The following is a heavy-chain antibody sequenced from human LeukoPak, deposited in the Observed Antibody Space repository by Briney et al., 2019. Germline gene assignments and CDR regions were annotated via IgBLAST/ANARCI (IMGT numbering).Heavy chain of an antibody. CDR1: GYAFTGNY. CDR2: INPNTGAT. CDR3: ARDRVGSGWPRPYYFEK. D-gene: IGHD6-19*01. V-gene: IGHV1-2*02. Sequence: GASVKVSCKPSGYAFTGNYIHWLRQAPGQGPEWMGWINPNTGATIYAQRFQGRVTMTRDTSINTAYMELSTLTSDDTGVYYCARDRVGSGWPRPYYFEKWGQGTLVTVSS. J-gene: IGHJ4*02.